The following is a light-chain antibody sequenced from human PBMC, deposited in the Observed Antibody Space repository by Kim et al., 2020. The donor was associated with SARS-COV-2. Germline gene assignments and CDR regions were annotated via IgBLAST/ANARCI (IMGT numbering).Light chain of an antibody. CDR3: QAWITSSAI. J-gene: IGLJ2*01. Sequence: GSPGQTTSTTCSGNNLGNKYVYWYQQKSGQSPVLVIYEDYKRPSGTPDLFPGSNSADTATLTSRGTQTVDEADYYCQAWITSSAIFGGGTQLTVL. V-gene: IGLV3-1*01. CDR1: NLGNKY. CDR2: EDY.